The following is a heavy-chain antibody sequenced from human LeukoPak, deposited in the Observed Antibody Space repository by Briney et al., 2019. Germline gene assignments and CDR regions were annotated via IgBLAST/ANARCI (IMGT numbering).Heavy chain of an antibody. CDR1: GFTFSSYS. CDR2: ISSSSSYI. V-gene: IGHV3-21*01. J-gene: IGHJ3*02. Sequence: PGGSLRLSCAASGFTFSSYSMNWVRQAPGKGLEWVSSISSSSSYIYYADSVKGRFTISRDNAKNSLYLQMNSLRAEDTAVYYCARDFGSFITGTTEEGGGAFDIWGQGTMVTVSS. D-gene: IGHD1-20*01. CDR3: ARDFGSFITGTTEEGGGAFDI.